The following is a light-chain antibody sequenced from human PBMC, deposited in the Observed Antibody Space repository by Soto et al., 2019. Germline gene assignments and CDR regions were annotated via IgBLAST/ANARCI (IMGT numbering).Light chain of an antibody. CDR1: QSLSSNS. CDR3: EQYGNSPT. CDR2: GAS. J-gene: IGKJ2*01. Sequence: EIVLTQSPGTLSLSPGERATLSCRASQSLSSNSFAWYQQKPGQAPRLLIYGASSRATGIPDRFSGSGSGTDFTLTISRLEPEDFAEYYCEQYGNSPTFCQGTKLEIK. V-gene: IGKV3-20*01.